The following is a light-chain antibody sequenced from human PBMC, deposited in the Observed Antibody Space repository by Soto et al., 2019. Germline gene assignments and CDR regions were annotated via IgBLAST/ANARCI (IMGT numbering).Light chain of an antibody. CDR1: QSVSTNY. J-gene: IGKJ2*03. CDR3: QQYGSSPPYS. Sequence: EIVLTQSPATLSLSPGERATLSCRASQSVSTNYLAWYQQKPGQAPRLLIYDASTMATGIPDRFSGSGSGTDFTLTISRLEPEDFAVYYCQQYGSSPPYSFGQGTKLEIK. CDR2: DAS. V-gene: IGKV3-20*01.